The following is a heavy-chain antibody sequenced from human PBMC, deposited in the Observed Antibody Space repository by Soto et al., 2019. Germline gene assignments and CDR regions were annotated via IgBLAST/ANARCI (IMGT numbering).Heavy chain of an antibody. Sequence: QAQLVQSGAEVKKPGASVKVSCQASGYNFISYGISWVRQAPGQGLEWMGRISAFNGNTNYAQKVQGRVTMTTDTFTSTAYMELRSLRSDDTAVYFCAREDTAVALDYWGQGTLVSVSS. V-gene: IGHV1-18*01. D-gene: IGHD5-18*01. CDR2: ISAFNGNT. CDR1: GYNFISYG. J-gene: IGHJ4*02. CDR3: AREDTAVALDY.